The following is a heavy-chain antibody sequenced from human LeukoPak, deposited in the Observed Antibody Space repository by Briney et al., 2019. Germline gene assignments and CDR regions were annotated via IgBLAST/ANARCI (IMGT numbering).Heavy chain of an antibody. CDR3: ARDSSSSGYYSRDHFDY. CDR1: GFTFSSYS. CDR2: ISSSSSTI. J-gene: IGHJ4*02. D-gene: IGHD3-22*01. Sequence: GGSLRLSCAASGFTFSSYSMNWVRQAPGKGLEWVSYISSSSSTIYYADSVKGRFTISRDNAKNSLYLQMNSLRAEDTAVYYCARDSSSSGYYSRDHFDYWGQGTLVTVSS. V-gene: IGHV3-48*04.